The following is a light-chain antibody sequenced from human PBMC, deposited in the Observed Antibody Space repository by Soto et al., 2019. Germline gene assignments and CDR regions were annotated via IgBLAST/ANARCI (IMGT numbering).Light chain of an antibody. CDR3: RQYYSYPPS. CDR1: QNINNY. CDR2: DAS. J-gene: IGKJ4*01. V-gene: IGKV1-33*01. Sequence: DSQMTQSPSSLPASLGDIFTITCQASQNINNYLNWYQQKPGRAPKLRIYDASNLEAGVPSRFRGSGSGTDFTFTISRLQPEDIATYYCRQYYSYPPSFGGGTKVDIK.